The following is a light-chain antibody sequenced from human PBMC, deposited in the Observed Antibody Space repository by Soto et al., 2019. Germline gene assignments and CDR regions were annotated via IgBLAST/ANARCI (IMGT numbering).Light chain of an antibody. CDR1: QSISSH. J-gene: IGKJ1*01. CDR2: AAS. CDR3: QQYDSYPWT. Sequence: DIQMTQSPSSLSASVGDRVTITCRASQSISSHLNWYQQKPGKAPKLLIYAASSLQSGVPSRFSGSGSGTDFSLTISGLQPDDFATYYCQQYDSYPWTFGQGTKVDIK. V-gene: IGKV1-39*01.